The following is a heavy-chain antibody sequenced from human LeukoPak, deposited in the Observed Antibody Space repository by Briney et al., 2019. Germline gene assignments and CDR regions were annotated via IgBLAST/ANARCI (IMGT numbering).Heavy chain of an antibody. D-gene: IGHD1-1*01. V-gene: IGHV4-59*01. Sequence: PSETLSLTCTVSGVSISSYYWSWIRRPPGKGLEWIGYIYYSGSINYNPSLKSRVTISVDTSKNQFSLKLSSVTAADTAVYYCARSTTGTTAGAFDXWXQGTMVTVSS. J-gene: IGHJ3*02. CDR3: ARSTTGTTAGAFDX. CDR1: GVSISSYY. CDR2: IYYSGSI.